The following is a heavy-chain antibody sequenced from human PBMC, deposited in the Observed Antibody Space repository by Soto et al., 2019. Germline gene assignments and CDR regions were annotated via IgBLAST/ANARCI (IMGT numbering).Heavy chain of an antibody. CDR1: GYTFTSYD. CDR3: ARGRRFSRAAAGMRSPIGY. J-gene: IGHJ4*02. V-gene: IGHV1-8*01. Sequence: ASVTVSCKASGYTFTSYDINWVRQATGQGLEWMGWMNPNSGNTGYAQKFQGRVTMTRNTSISTAYMELSSLRSADTAVYYCARGRRFSRAAAGMRSPIGYWGQGTLVTVSS. D-gene: IGHD6-13*01. CDR2: MNPNSGNT.